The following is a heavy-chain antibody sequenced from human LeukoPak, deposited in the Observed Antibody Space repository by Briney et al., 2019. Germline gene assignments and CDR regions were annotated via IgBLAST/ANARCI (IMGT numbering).Heavy chain of an antibody. Sequence: KAGGSLRLSCAASGFTFSSYTMNWVRQAPGKGLEWVSSISSSSSYIFYADSMKGRFTISRDNAKNSLYLQMNSLRAEDTAIYYCARTNWKDYWGQGTLVTVSS. CDR1: GFTFSSYT. CDR2: ISSSSSYI. J-gene: IGHJ4*02. V-gene: IGHV3-21*01. D-gene: IGHD1-1*01. CDR3: ARTNWKDY.